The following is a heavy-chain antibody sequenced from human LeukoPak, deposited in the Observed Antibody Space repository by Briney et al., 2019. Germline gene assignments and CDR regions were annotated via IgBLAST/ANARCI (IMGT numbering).Heavy chain of an antibody. V-gene: IGHV4-39*01. J-gene: IGHJ4*02. D-gene: IGHD3-10*01. CDR1: GGSISSSSYY. CDR2: IYYSGST. CDR3: AGGPQTHFDY. Sequence: SETLSLTCTVSGGSISSSSYYWGWIRQPPGKGLEWIGSIYYSGSTYYNPSLKSRVTISVDTSKNQFSLKLSSVTAADTAVYYCAGGPQTHFDYWGQGTLVTVSS.